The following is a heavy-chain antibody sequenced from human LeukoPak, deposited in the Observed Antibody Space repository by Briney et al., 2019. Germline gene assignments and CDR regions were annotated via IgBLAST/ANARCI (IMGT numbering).Heavy chain of an antibody. CDR3: ARDQVESVYSGSYFSRFDAFDI. Sequence: GGSLRLSCAASGFTVSSNYMSWVRQAPGKGLEWVSVIYSGGSTYYADSVKGRFTISRDNSKNTLYLQMNSLRAEDTAVYYCARDQVESVYSGSYFSRFDAFDIWGQGTMVTVSS. CDR1: GFTVSSNY. J-gene: IGHJ3*02. CDR2: IYSGGST. D-gene: IGHD1-26*01. V-gene: IGHV3-66*01.